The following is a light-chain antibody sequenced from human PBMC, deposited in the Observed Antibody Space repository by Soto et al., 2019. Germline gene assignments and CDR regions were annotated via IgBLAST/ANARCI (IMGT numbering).Light chain of an antibody. Sequence: QSALTQPRSVSGSPGQSVTISCTGTSSDVGGYNYVSWYQQHPGKAPKLMIYDVSKRPSGVPDRFSGSKSGNTASLTISGLQAEAADDYYCCSYAGSYTWVFGGGTKLTVL. V-gene: IGLV2-11*01. CDR2: DVS. CDR1: SSDVGGYNY. J-gene: IGLJ3*02. CDR3: CSYAGSYTWV.